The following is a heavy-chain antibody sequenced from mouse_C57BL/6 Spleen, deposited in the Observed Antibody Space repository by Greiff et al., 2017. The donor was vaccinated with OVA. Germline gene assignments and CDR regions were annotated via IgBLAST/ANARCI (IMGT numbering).Heavy chain of an antibody. CDR3: APSITTVVAPGFAY. J-gene: IGHJ3*01. Sequence: EVKLMESGAELVKPGASVKLSCTASGFNIKDYYMHWVKQRTEQGLEWIGRIDPEDGETKYAPKFQGKATITADTSSNTAYLQLSSLTSEDTAVYYCAPSITTVVAPGFAYWGQGTLVTVSA. V-gene: IGHV14-2*01. D-gene: IGHD1-1*01. CDR1: GFNIKDYY. CDR2: IDPEDGET.